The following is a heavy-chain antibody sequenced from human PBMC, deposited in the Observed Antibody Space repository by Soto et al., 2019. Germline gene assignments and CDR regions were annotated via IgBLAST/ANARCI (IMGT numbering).Heavy chain of an antibody. CDR3: ARDLAAADH. CDR2: INPNGGST. Sequence: QVQLVQSGAEVKKPGASVKVSCKTSGYTFTHYYIHWVRQAPGQGLEWVAIINPNGGSTNYAQNFRGRVTLTMDTSTTTVYMELSSLRPEDTAVFYCARDLAAADHWVQGTLVTVSS. V-gene: IGHV1-46*01. J-gene: IGHJ4*02. D-gene: IGHD6-13*01. CDR1: GYTFTHYY.